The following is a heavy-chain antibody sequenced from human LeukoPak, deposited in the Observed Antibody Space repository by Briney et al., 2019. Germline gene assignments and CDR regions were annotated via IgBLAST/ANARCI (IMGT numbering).Heavy chain of an antibody. CDR1: GFTFSSYW. J-gene: IGHJ4*02. V-gene: IGHV3-7*03. Sequence: GGSLRLSCAASGFTFSSYWMSWVRQAPGKGLEWVANIKRDGSEKYYLDSVKGRFTISRDSAKDSLYLQMNSLRAEDTAVYYCARHVFDGEKLSLYRHFDSWGQGTLVTVSS. CDR3: ARHVFDGEKLSLYRHFDS. D-gene: IGHD3-16*02. CDR2: IKRDGSEK.